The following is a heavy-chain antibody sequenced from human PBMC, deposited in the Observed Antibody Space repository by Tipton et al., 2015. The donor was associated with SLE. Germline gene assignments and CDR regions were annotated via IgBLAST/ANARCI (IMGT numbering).Heavy chain of an antibody. CDR1: GGSIGNNY. CDR2: VYGTGNT. V-gene: IGHV4-59*01. CDR3: ARDSTRWSF. Sequence: TLSLTCTVSGGSIGNNYWNWIRQPPGKGLEWIGYVYGTGNTDYNPSLKSRVTLSVDTSKNQFSLQLTSVTAADTAVYYCARDSTRWSFWGQGTLVTVSS. J-gene: IGHJ4*02. D-gene: IGHD2/OR15-2a*01.